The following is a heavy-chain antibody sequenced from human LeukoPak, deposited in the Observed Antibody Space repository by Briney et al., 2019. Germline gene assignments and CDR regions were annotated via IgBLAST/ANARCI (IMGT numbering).Heavy chain of an antibody. V-gene: IGHV4-39*01. CDR2: IYYSGST. Sequence: SETLSLTCTVSGGSISSSSYYRGWIRQPPGKGLEWIGSIYYSGSTYYNPSLKSRVTISVDTSKNQFSLKLSSVTAADTAVYYCMVRGVIGHYFDYWGQGTLVTVSS. CDR1: GGSISSSSYY. J-gene: IGHJ4*02. CDR3: MVRGVIGHYFDY. D-gene: IGHD3-10*01.